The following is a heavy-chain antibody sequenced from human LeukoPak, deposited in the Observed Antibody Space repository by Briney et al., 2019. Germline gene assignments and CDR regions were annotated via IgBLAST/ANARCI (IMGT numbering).Heavy chain of an antibody. V-gene: IGHV1-46*01. Sequence: ASVNVSCKASGYTFTSYYIHWVRQAPGQGLEWMGIINPGGGSTSYAQNFQGRVTMTRDTSTSIVYMELSSLRSEDTAIYYCARGGDNSYFDYWGQGTLVTVSS. CDR2: INPGGGST. J-gene: IGHJ4*02. D-gene: IGHD4-23*01. CDR1: GYTFTSYY. CDR3: ARGGDNSYFDY.